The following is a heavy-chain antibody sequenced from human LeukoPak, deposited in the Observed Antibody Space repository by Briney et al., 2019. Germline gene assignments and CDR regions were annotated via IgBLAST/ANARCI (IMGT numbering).Heavy chain of an antibody. J-gene: IGHJ4*02. D-gene: IGHD6-6*01. V-gene: IGHV3-15*01. CDR3: SFILLWEYSQDY. CDR2: IKSKTDGGTA. CDR1: GFTFRTYW. Sequence: GGSLRLSCAASGFTFRTYWMRWVRQAPGKGLEWVGRIKSKTDGGTADYAAPVKGRFTISRDDSENTVYLQMNSLKTEDTGVYYCSFILLWEYSQDYWGQGTLVTVSS.